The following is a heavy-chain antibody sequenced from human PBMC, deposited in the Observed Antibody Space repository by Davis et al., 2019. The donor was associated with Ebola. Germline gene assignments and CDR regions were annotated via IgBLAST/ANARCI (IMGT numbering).Heavy chain of an antibody. CDR3: AKDGGEQWELLYYYYYGMDV. D-gene: IGHD1-26*01. V-gene: IGHV3-30*04. CDR2: ISYDGSNK. CDR1: GFTFSSYA. J-gene: IGHJ6*04. Sequence: GESLKISCAASGFTFSSYAVHWVRQAPGKGLEWVAVISYDGSNKYYADSVKGRFTISRDNSKNTLYLQMNSLRAEDTAVYYCAKDGGEQWELLYYYYYGMDVWGKGTTVTVSS.